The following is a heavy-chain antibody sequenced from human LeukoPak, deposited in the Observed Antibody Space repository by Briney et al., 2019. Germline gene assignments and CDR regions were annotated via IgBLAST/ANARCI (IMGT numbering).Heavy chain of an antibody. CDR2: IKSKTDGGTT. CDR3: TTAGKEYYYDSSGYYYNFDY. CDR1: GFTFSNAW. J-gene: IGHJ4*02. Sequence: GGSLRLSCTASGFTFSNAWMSWVRQAPGKGLEWVGRIKSKTDGGTTDYAAPVKGRFTISRDDSKNTLYLQMNSLKTEDTAVYYCTTAGKEYYYDSSGYYYNFDYWGQGTLVTVSS. V-gene: IGHV3-15*01. D-gene: IGHD3-22*01.